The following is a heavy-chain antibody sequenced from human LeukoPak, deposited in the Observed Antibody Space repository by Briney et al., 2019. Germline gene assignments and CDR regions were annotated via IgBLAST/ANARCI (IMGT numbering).Heavy chain of an antibody. D-gene: IGHD5-12*01. Sequence: ASVKVSCKASGYSFTTYGIYWVRQAPGQGLEWMGWINTDTGKPTYAQGFTGRFVLSLDTSVTTAYLQISSLKAEDTAVYYCARAPRGATIEAYYYYTDVWGKGTTVTVSS. CDR3: ARAPRGATIEAYYYYTDV. CDR1: GYSFTTYG. CDR2: INTDTGKP. V-gene: IGHV7-4-1*02. J-gene: IGHJ6*03.